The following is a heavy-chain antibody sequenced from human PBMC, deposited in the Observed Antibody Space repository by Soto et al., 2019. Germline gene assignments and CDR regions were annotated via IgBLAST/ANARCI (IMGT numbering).Heavy chain of an antibody. CDR2: IYYSGST. Sequence: PSETLSLTCTVSGGSISSYYWSWIRQPPGKGLEWIGYIYYSGSTDYNPSLKSRVTISVDTSKNQFSLKLSSVTAADTAVYYCARGRPSYYDILTGYYTAVSVYFDYWGQGTLVTVSS. D-gene: IGHD3-9*01. CDR3: ARGRPSYYDILTGYYTAVSVYFDY. J-gene: IGHJ4*02. V-gene: IGHV4-59*01. CDR1: GGSISSYY.